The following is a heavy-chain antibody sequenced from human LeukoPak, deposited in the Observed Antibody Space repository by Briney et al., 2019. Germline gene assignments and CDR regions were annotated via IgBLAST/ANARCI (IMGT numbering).Heavy chain of an antibody. Sequence: SETLSPTCTVSGGSISSGGYYWSWIRQPPGKGLEWIGYIYHSGSTYYNPSLKSRVTISVDRSKNQFSLKLSSVTAADTAVYYCARAYYYDSSGFDYWGQGTLVTVSS. CDR2: IYHSGST. J-gene: IGHJ4*02. D-gene: IGHD3-22*01. CDR1: GGSISSGGYY. CDR3: ARAYYYDSSGFDY. V-gene: IGHV4-30-2*01.